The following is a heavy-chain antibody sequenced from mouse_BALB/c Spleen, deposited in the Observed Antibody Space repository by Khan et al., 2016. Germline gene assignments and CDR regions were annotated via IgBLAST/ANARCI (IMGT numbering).Heavy chain of an antibody. CDR2: ISGGSNTI. V-gene: IGHV5-17*02. CDR1: GFTFSNFG. D-gene: IGHD1-1*01. J-gene: IGHJ2*01. CDR3: ARSYYGSGFDY. Sequence: EVELVESGGGLVQPGGSRKLSCAASGFTFSNFGMHWVRQAPEKGLEWVAYISGGSNTIFYADTMKGRFTISRDNPKSTLFLQMTSLRSEDTAMYYCARSYYGSGFDYWGQGTTLTVSS.